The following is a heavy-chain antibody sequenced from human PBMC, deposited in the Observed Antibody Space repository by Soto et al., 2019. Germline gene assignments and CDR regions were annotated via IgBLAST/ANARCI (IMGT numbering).Heavy chain of an antibody. CDR1: GYICTNYR. V-gene: IGHV1-18*01. Sequence: SVKVSCKASGYICTNYRLSWVQHAPGQGFEWVGWVSGYNGDTDYAQKFQGRSTMTTETSTNTAYMELRSLTPDDTAIYYCARAPPGTATIHTGYWGPGTLVTVSS. CDR2: VSGYNGDT. D-gene: IGHD1-1*01. CDR3: ARAPPGTATIHTGY. J-gene: IGHJ4*02.